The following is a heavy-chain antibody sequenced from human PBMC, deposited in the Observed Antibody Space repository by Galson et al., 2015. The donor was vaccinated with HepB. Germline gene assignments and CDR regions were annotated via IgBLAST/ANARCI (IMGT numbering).Heavy chain of an antibody. D-gene: IGHD5-12*01. Sequence: SLRLSCAASGFTFSSYWMSWVRQAPGKGLEWVANIKQDGSEKYYVDSVKGRFTISRDNAKNSLYLQMNSLRAEDTAVYYCARAYPGDSGYDGGAFDIWGQGTMVTVSS. CDR2: IKQDGSEK. J-gene: IGHJ3*02. CDR3: ARAYPGDSGYDGGAFDI. V-gene: IGHV3-7*01. CDR1: GFTFSSYW.